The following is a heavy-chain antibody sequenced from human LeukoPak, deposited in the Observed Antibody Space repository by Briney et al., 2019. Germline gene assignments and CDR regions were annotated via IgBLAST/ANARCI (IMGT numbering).Heavy chain of an antibody. CDR1: GGSISSYY. J-gene: IGHJ4*02. CDR3: ARGVYIAAAQYGY. Sequence: SETLSLTCTVSGGSISSYYWSWIWQPPGKGLEWIGYIYYSGTTNYNPSLKSRATISVDTSKNQFSLKLSSVTAADTAVYYCARGVYIAAAQYGYWGQGTLVTVSS. CDR2: IYYSGTT. V-gene: IGHV4-59*01. D-gene: IGHD6-13*01.